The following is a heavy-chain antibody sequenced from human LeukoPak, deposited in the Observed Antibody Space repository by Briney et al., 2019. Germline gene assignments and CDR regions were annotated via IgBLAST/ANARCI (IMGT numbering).Heavy chain of an antibody. CDR3: ARGIIVGATWGENYNCFDP. D-gene: IGHD1-26*01. CDR2: IYTSGST. J-gene: IGHJ5*02. CDR1: GDSISSYY. Sequence: PSETLSLTCTVSGDSISSYYWSWIRQPAGKGLEWIGRIYTSGSTNYNPSLKSRVTISVDTSKNQFSLKLSSVTAADTAVYYCARGIIVGATWGENYNCFDPWGHGTLVTASS. V-gene: IGHV4-4*07.